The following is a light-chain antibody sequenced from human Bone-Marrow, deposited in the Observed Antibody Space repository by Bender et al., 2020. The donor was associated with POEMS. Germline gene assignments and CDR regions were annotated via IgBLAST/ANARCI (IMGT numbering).Light chain of an antibody. CDR3: ASYPSAITLLA. J-gene: IGLJ2*01. V-gene: IGLV2-14*02. Sequence: QSALAQPASVSGSPGQSITISCTGTSSDVGSHNLVSWYQHRPGKAPKPLISEVSKRPSGVSNRFSGAKSGNTASLTISGLQAEDEADYYCASYPSAITLLALGGGTKLTVL. CDR2: EVS. CDR1: SSDVGSHNL.